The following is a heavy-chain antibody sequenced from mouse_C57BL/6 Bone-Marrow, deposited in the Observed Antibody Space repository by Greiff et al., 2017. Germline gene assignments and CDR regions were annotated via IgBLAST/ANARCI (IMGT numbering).Heavy chain of an antibody. D-gene: IGHD1-1*01. CDR1: GYTFTSYW. CDR3: ARSDYYGSRRDY. Sequence: QVQLKQPGAELVKPGASVKMSCKASGYTFTSYWITWVKQRPGQGLEWIGDIYPGSGSTNYNEKFKSKATLTVDTSSSTAYMQLSSLTSEDSAVYYCARSDYYGSRRDYWGQGTTLTVSS. V-gene: IGHV1-55*01. J-gene: IGHJ2*01. CDR2: IYPGSGST.